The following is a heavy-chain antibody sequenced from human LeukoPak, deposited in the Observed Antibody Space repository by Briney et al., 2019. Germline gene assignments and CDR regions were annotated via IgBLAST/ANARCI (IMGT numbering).Heavy chain of an antibody. J-gene: IGHJ4*02. Sequence: SQTLSLTCTVSGGSISSGGYYWSWIRQPPGKGLEWIGYIYHSGSTYYNPSLKSRVTISVDRSKNQFSLKLSSVTAADTAVYYCAREDPSYGSGSLWGQGTLVTVSS. CDR2: IYHSGST. V-gene: IGHV4-30-2*01. D-gene: IGHD3-10*01. CDR3: AREDPSYGSGSL. CDR1: GGSISSGGYY.